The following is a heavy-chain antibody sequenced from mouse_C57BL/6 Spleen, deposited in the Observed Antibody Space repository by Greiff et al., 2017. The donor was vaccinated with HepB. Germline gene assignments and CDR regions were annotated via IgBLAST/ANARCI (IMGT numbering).Heavy chain of an antibody. J-gene: IGHJ4*01. V-gene: IGHV1-69*01. CDR3: ATAYGSSYSYYAMDY. Sequence: QVQLQQPGAELVMPGASVKLSCKASGYTFTSYWMHWVKQRPGQGLEWIGEIDPSDSYTNYNQKFKGKSTLTVDKSSSTAYMKLSSLTSEDSAVYYCATAYGSSYSYYAMDYWGQGTSVTVSS. D-gene: IGHD1-1*01. CDR2: IDPSDSYT. CDR1: GYTFTSYW.